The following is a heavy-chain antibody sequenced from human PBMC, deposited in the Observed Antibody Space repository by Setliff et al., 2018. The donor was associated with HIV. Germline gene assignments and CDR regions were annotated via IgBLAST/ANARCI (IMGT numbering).Heavy chain of an antibody. Sequence: GGSLRLSCAASGFNFNSYAMTWVRQAPGKGLEWVSTVGCWGTCTYFADSVKGRFTISADTSKNTLYLQMTRLSAEDTAVYYCARDLDPYFAMAVWGQGTTVTVSS. CDR1: GFNFNSYA. V-gene: IGHV3-23*01. CDR2: VGCWGTCT. CDR3: ARDLDPYFAMAV. J-gene: IGHJ6*02.